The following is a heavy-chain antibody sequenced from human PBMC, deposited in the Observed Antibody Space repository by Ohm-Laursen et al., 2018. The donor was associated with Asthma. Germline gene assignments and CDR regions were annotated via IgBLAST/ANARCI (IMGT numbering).Heavy chain of an antibody. CDR1: GGSISSGGYY. Sequence: SDTLSLTCTVSGGSISSGGYYWSWIRQPPGKGLEWIGEINHSGSTNYNPSLKSRVTISVDTSKNQFSLKLSSVTAADTAVYYCATTEGARNKDYWGQGTLVTVSS. CDR2: INHSGST. J-gene: IGHJ4*02. V-gene: IGHV4-39*07. D-gene: IGHD1-26*01. CDR3: ATTEGARNKDY.